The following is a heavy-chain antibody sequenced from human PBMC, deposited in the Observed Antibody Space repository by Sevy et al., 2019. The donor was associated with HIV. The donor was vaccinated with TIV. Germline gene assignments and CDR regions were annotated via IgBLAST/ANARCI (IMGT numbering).Heavy chain of an antibody. CDR3: VRDRPNSGPAFDI. J-gene: IGHJ3*02. D-gene: IGHD1-1*01. Sequence: GGSLRLSCAVSGFTFSSYEMNWVRQAPGKGLEWVSYISDSGANIYYADSVKGRFTISRDSPKNSLYLQMNSLRAEDTAFYYCVRDRPNSGPAFDIWGQGTMVTVSS. CDR2: ISDSGANI. CDR1: GFTFSSYE. V-gene: IGHV3-48*03.